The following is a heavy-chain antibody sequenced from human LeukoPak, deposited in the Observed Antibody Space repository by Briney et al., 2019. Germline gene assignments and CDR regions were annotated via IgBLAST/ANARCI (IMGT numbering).Heavy chain of an antibody. D-gene: IGHD3-10*01. CDR1: GFTFSSYW. J-gene: IGHJ4*02. V-gene: IGHV3-74*01. CDR3: ARALYGNYFDY. CDR2: INSDGSST. Sequence: GGSLRLSCAVSGFTFSSYWMHWVRQAPGKGLVWVSRINSDGSSTTYADSVKGRFTTSRDNAKNTLYLQINSLRAEDTAVYYCARALYGNYFDYWGQGTLVTVSS.